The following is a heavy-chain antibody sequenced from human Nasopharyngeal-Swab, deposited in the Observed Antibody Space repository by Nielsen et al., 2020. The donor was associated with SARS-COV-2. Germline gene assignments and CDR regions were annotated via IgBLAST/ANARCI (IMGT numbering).Heavy chain of an antibody. V-gene: IGHV4-59*01. D-gene: IGHD1-1*01. CDR2: IYHSGSA. CDR3: ARGRRGGTTSYYYYYYMDV. Sequence: SETLSLTCTVSGGSISSYYWSWIRQPPGEGLEWIGHIYHSGSATYSPSLKSRVTISVDTSKNQFSLKLSYVTAADTALYYCARGRRGGTTSYYYYYYMDVWGKGTTVTVSS. J-gene: IGHJ6*03. CDR1: GGSISSYY.